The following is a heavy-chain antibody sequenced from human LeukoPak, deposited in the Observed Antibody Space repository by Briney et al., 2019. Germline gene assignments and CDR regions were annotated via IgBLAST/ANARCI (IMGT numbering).Heavy chain of an antibody. J-gene: IGHJ4*02. D-gene: IGHD3-9*01. Sequence: SLRLSCAASGFTFDDYAMHWVRQAPGKGLEWVSGISWNSGSIGYADSVKGRFTISRDNAKNSLYLQMNSLRAEDTALYYCARHDWDYWGQGTLVTVSS. CDR3: ARHDWDY. V-gene: IGHV3-9*01. CDR2: ISWNSGSI. CDR1: GFTFDDYA.